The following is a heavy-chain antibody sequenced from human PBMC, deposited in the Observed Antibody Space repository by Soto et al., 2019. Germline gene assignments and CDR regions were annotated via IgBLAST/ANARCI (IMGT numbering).Heavy chain of an antibody. CDR3: AKDSRGVAGRFDY. CDR1: GFXXXXXX. V-gene: IGHV3-23*01. CDR2: IRGSGGSQ. Sequence: GGSLXLSCXASGFXXXXXXXXXXXQAPGXGLEWVSGIRGSGGSQYHADSVKGRFTISRDNSKNTLYLQMNSLRAEDTAVYYCAKDSRGVAGRFDYWGQGTLVTVSS. D-gene: IGHD6-19*01. J-gene: IGHJ4*02.